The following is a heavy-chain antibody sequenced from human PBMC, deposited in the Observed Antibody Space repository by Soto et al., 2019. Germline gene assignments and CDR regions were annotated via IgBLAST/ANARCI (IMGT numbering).Heavy chain of an antibody. CDR1: GFTFSSYE. J-gene: IGHJ2*01. CDR2: ISSSGSTI. V-gene: IGHV3-48*03. CDR3: ARDGLVGATQGGNYWYFDL. Sequence: PGGSLRLSCAASGFTFSSYEMNWVRQAPGKGLDWVSYISSSGSTIYYADSVKGRFTISRDNAKNSLYLQMNSLRAEDTAVYYCARDGLVGATQGGNYWYFDLWGRGTLVTVSS. D-gene: IGHD1-26*01.